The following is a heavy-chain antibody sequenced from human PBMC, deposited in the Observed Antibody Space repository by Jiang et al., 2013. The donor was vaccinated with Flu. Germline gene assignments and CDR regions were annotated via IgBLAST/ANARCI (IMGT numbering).Heavy chain of an antibody. CDR1: GYTFTGYY. CDR3: ARVGIDILTGYSTPFDY. V-gene: IGHV1-2*04. Sequence: SGAEVKKPGASVKVSCKASGYTFTGYYMHWVRQAPGQGLEWMGWINPNSGGTDYAQKFQGWVTMTRDTSISTAYMELSRLRSDDTAVYYCARVGIDILTGYSTPFDYWGQGTLVTVSS. D-gene: IGHD3-9*01. J-gene: IGHJ4*02. CDR2: INPNSGGT.